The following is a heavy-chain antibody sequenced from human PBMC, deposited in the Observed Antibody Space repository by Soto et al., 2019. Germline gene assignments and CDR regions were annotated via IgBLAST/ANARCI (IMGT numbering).Heavy chain of an antibody. CDR3: ARGPHDRTYGMDV. CDR1: GGSFSSYA. Sequence: SVNVSCRASGGSFSSYAISWVRQAPGQGLEWMGGIIPILGTANYAQKFQGRVTITADESTSTAYMELSSLRSEDTAVYYCARGPHDRTYGMDVRGQGPRVTVPS. CDR2: IIPILGTA. J-gene: IGHJ6*02. D-gene: IGHD3-22*01. V-gene: IGHV1-69*13.